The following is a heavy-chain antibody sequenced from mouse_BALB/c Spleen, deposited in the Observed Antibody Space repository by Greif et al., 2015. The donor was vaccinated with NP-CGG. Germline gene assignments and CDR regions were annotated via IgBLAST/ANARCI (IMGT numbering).Heavy chain of an antibody. CDR2: INPYNGDT. D-gene: IGHD2-3*01. CDR1: GYSFTGYF. J-gene: IGHJ4*01. V-gene: IGHV1-20*02. Sequence: EVKLVESGPELVKPGASVKISCKASGYSFTGYFMNWVMQSHGKSLEWIGRINPYNGDTFYNQKFKGKATLTVDKSSSTAHMELRSLASEDSAVYYCARGEDGYYEAMDYWGQGTSVTVSS. CDR3: ARGEDGYYEAMDY.